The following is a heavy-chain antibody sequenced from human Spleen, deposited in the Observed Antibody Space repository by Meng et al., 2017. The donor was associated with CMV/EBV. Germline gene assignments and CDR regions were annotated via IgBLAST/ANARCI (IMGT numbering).Heavy chain of an antibody. J-gene: IGHJ4*02. CDR2: IRYDGSNK. CDR3: AKVPVGASGSGY. D-gene: IGHD1-26*01. V-gene: IGHV3-30*02. CDR1: GFTFSSYG. Sequence: GESLKISCAASGFTFSSYGMHWVRQAPGKGLEWVAFIRYDGSNKYYADSVKGRFTISRDNSKNTLYLQMNSLRAEDTAVYYCAKVPVGASGSGYWGQGTLVSLL.